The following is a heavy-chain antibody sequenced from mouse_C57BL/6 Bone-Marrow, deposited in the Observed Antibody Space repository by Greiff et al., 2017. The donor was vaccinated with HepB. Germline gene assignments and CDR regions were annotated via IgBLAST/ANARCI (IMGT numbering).Heavy chain of an antibody. CDR1: GFTFSDYG. CDR2: ISNLAYSI. D-gene: IGHD1-1*01. J-gene: IGHJ4*01. CDR3: ARFITTVGYAMDY. V-gene: IGHV5-15*01. Sequence: EVKLMESGGGLVQPGGSLKLSCAASGFTFSDYGMAWVRQAPRKGPEWVAFISNLAYSIYYADTVTGRFTISRENAKNTLYLEMSSLRSEDTAMYYCARFITTVGYAMDYWGQGTSVTVSS.